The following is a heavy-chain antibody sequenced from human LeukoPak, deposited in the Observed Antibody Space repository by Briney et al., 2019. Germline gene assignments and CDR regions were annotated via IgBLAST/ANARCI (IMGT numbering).Heavy chain of an antibody. D-gene: IGHD2-2*02. CDR1: GYTFTGYY. CDR2: INPNSGGT. Sequence: ASVKVSCKASGYTFTGYYMHWVRQAPGQGLEWMGWINPNSGGTNYAQKFQVRVTMTRDTSISTAYMELSRLRSDDTAVYYCARVYCSSTSCYNYYYYYYMDVWGKGTTVTVSS. CDR3: ARVYCSSTSCYNYYYYYYMDV. J-gene: IGHJ6*03. V-gene: IGHV1-2*02.